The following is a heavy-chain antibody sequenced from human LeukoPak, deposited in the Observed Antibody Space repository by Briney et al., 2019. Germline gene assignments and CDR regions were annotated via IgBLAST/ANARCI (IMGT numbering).Heavy chain of an antibody. CDR2: ISSSSSYI. CDR1: EFTFDSYS. D-gene: IGHD2-15*01. Sequence: GGSLRLSCAASEFTFDSYSMNWVRQAPGKGLEWVSSISSSSSYISYADSVKGRFTISRDNAKNSLYLQMNSLRAEDTAVYYCARGVGGYCSGGSCYGGWFDYWGQGTLVTVSS. V-gene: IGHV3-21*01. J-gene: IGHJ4*02. CDR3: ARGVGGYCSGGSCYGGWFDY.